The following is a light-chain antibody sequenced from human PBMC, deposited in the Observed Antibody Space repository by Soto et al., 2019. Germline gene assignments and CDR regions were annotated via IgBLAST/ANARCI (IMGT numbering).Light chain of an antibody. CDR2: HSS. J-gene: IGKJ1*01. CDR3: QQYNTWHRT. Sequence: IVMTEYTETLSLSAGDRATLSCGASQSITTHLAWYQQRPGQAPRLLIYHSSTRATGVPTRFSGSGSGTDFTLTINSLQSEDIAVYYCQQYNTWHRTSGQGTKVDI. V-gene: IGKV3-15*01. CDR1: QSITTH.